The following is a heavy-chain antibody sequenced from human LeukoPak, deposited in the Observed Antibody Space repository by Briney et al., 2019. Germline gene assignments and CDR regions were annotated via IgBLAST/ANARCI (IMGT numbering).Heavy chain of an antibody. Sequence: GGSLRLSCAASGFTFSDYYMSCIRQAPGKGREWVSYISSSCSTIYYTDSVKGRFTISRDNAKNSLYLQMNSLRAEDTALYYCAKDMGYYDSSGIFDYWGQGTLVTVSS. V-gene: IGHV3-11*01. CDR1: GFTFSDYY. D-gene: IGHD3-22*01. CDR3: AKDMGYYDSSGIFDY. J-gene: IGHJ4*02. CDR2: ISSSCSTI.